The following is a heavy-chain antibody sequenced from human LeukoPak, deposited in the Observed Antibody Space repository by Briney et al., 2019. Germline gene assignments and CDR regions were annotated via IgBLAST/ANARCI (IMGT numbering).Heavy chain of an antibody. CDR1: GYAFSAYY. J-gene: IGHJ4*02. D-gene: IGHD3-9*01. CDR3: AREGSYDILTGYYPLEYYFDY. V-gene: IGHV1-2*02. Sequence: ASVKVSCKASGYAFSAYYMHWVRQAPGQGLEWMGWLNPQTGDTHFAQKFQGRVTMTRDTSISTAYMELSRLRSDDTAVYYCAREGSYDILTGYYPLEYYFDYWGQGTLVTVSS. CDR2: LNPQTGDT.